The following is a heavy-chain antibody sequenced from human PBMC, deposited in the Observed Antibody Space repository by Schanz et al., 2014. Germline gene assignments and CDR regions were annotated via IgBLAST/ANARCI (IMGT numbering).Heavy chain of an antibody. CDR2: IKSDGSST. CDR3: VRDSFFAFDY. J-gene: IGHJ4*02. CDR1: GFTFSNYW. D-gene: IGHD3-3*01. Sequence: EVQLVESGGGLVQPGGSLRLSCAASGFTFSNYWMHWVRQVPGKGLVWVSRIKSDGSSTSYADSVKGRFTMSRDNAKNSVFLQMNSLRAEDTAVYYCVRDSFFAFDYWGQGTLVTVSS. V-gene: IGHV3-74*01.